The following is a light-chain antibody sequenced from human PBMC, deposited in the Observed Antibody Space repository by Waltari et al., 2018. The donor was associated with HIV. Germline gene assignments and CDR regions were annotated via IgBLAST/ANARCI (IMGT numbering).Light chain of an antibody. CDR1: ALPKKY. CDR2: EDN. J-gene: IGLJ3*02. V-gene: IGLV3-10*01. Sequence: SYELTQPPSVSVSPGQTARITCYGEALPKKYAYWYQQRSGQAPVLVIYEDNKRPSGIPERFSGSSSGTMATLTISGAQVEDEADYSCFSTDSSGNHRVFGGGTKLTVL. CDR3: FSTDSSGNHRV.